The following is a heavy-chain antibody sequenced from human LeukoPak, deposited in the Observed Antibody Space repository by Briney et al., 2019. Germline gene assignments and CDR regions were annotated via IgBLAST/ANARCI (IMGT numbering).Heavy chain of an antibody. CDR1: GYTLTELS. CDR2: INPNSGGT. J-gene: IGHJ3*02. Sequence: GASVKVSCKVSGYTLTELSMHWVRQAPGQGLEWMGWINPNSGGTNYAPKFQGRVTMTRDTSISTAYMELSRLTFDDTTIYYCATTLHIVVVTWHAFDIWGQGTMVTVSS. V-gene: IGHV1-2*02. D-gene: IGHD2-21*02. CDR3: ATTLHIVVVTWHAFDI.